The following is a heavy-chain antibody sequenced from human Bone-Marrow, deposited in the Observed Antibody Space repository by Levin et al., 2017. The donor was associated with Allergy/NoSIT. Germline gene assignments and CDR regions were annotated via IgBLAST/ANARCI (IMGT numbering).Heavy chain of an antibody. Sequence: GGSLRLSCKASGSTFTSYDINWVRQATGQGLEWMGWMNPNSGNTGYAQKFQGRVTMTRNTSISTAYMELSSLRSEDTAVYYCARVGGYCSGGSCYGVYWGQGTLVTVSS. V-gene: IGHV1-8*01. CDR3: ARVGGYCSGGSCYGVY. CDR2: MNPNSGNT. J-gene: IGHJ4*02. D-gene: IGHD2-15*01. CDR1: GSTFTSYD.